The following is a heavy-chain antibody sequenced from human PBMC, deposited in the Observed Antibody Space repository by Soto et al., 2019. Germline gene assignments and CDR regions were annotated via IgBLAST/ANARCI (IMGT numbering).Heavy chain of an antibody. CDR2: VSTYNGNT. CDR1: GYIFTSFG. Sequence: QVQLVQSGAEVKKPGASVKVSCKASGYIFTSFGITWVRQAPGQGLEWMGWVSTYNGNTKYAQKLQGRVTMSTDTSRSTAYKELRSLRSDDTAVYYCTRGAGQGSGSYDWGQGTLVTVSS. V-gene: IGHV1-18*01. D-gene: IGHD3-10*01. J-gene: IGHJ4*02. CDR3: TRGAGQGSGSYD.